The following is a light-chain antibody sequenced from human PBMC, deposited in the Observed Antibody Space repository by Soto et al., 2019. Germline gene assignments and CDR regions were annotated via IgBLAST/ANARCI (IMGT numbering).Light chain of an antibody. CDR2: LGS. CDR3: MQTLQTPWT. J-gene: IGKJ1*01. V-gene: IGKV2-28*01. Sequence: DIVMTQSPLSLPVTPGEPASISCRSSQSLLHDNGYNYVDLVLQKPGQSPQVLIYLGSNRASGVPDRFRGSGSGTDFTLKISRVEAEDVGVYYCMQTLQTPWTFGLGTKVEIK. CDR1: QSLLHDNGYNY.